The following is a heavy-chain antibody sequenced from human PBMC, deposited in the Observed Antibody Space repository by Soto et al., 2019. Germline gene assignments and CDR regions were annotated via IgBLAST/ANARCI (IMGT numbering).Heavy chain of an antibody. Sequence: PGGSLRLSCAASGFTFSNYAMHWVRQAPGKGLEGVAVISFDGGNKYDADAVKGRFTISRDNSKNTLFLQMNSLRAEDTAVYYCAKARAIFGVVIQADYFYYMDVWGRGTTVTVSS. CDR2: ISFDGGNK. V-gene: IGHV3-30*18. CDR3: AKARAIFGVVIQADYFYYMDV. CDR1: GFTFSNYA. J-gene: IGHJ6*02. D-gene: IGHD3-3*01.